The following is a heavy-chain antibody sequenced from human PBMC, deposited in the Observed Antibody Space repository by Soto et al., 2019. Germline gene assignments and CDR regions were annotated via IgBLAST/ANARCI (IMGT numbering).Heavy chain of an antibody. J-gene: IGHJ5*02. CDR1: GFSFTGYY. V-gene: IGHV1-2*02. CDR2: INAHSGGT. CDR3: AKDLTRQLAYWLDP. D-gene: IGHD6-6*01. Sequence: ASVKVSCKASGFSFTGYYIHWLRQAPGQGLEWMGWINAHSGGTEYAQKFQGRVTLTRDTSIATAYLTLTSLTSDDTALYYCAKDLTRQLAYWLDPWGQGTQVTVSA.